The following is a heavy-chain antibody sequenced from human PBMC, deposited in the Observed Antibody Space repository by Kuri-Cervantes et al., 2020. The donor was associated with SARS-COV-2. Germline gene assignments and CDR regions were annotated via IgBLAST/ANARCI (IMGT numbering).Heavy chain of an antibody. CDR1: GGSFSGYY. Sequence: SETLSLTCAVYGGSFSGYYWGWLRQPPGKGLEWIGSIYYSGSTYYNPSLKSRVTISVDTSKNQFSLKLSSVTAADTAVYYCATHYDFWSAFDYWGQGTLVTVSS. CDR2: IYYSGST. CDR3: ATHYDFWSAFDY. J-gene: IGHJ4*02. D-gene: IGHD3-3*01. V-gene: IGHV4-39*01.